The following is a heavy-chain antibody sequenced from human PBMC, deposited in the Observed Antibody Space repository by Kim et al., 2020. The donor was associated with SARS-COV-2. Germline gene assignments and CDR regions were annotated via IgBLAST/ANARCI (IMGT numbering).Heavy chain of an antibody. J-gene: IGHJ6*02. CDR3: ANPQFEQLENYYYYYGMDV. Sequence: GRFTISRDNSKNTLYLQMNSRRAEDTAVYYCANPQFEQLENYYYYYGMDVWGQGTTVTVSS. D-gene: IGHD6-13*01. V-gene: IGHV3-23*01.